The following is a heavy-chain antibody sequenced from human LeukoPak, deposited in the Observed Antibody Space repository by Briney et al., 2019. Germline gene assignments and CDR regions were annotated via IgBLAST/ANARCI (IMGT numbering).Heavy chain of an antibody. D-gene: IGHD6-19*01. V-gene: IGHV3-23*01. CDR3: AKDVAPDSGWDLDY. CDR1: GLTFSTYS. Sequence: GGSLRLYCAVSGLTFSTYSMTWVRQGPGKGLEWVSSIYNSGAKIFYADSVKGRFTISRDNSKNMLYLQMNSLRVEDTAVYYCAKDVAPDSGWDLDYWGQEPWSPSPQ. J-gene: IGHJ4*01. CDR2: IYNSGAKI.